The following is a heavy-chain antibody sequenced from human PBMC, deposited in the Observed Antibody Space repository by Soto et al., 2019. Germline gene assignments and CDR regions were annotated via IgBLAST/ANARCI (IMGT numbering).Heavy chain of an antibody. CDR1: GGSISSYY. Sequence: QVQLQESGPGLVKPSETLSLTCSVSGGSISSYYWSWFRQPPGKGLEWIGYIYYSGSTNYNPSLKSRVTISVDTSKNQFSLKLSSVTAADTAVYYCARVEMVATGFDYWGQGTLVTVSS. CDR2: IYYSGST. D-gene: IGHD5-12*01. J-gene: IGHJ4*02. CDR3: ARVEMVATGFDY. V-gene: IGHV4-59*01.